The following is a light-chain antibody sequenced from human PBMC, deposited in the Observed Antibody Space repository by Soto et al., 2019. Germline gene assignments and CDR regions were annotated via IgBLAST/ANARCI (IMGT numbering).Light chain of an antibody. CDR3: QNYNAFQWP. CDR1: QSSRNW. J-gene: IGKJ1*01. V-gene: IGKV1-5*01. Sequence: DIQMTQSPSTLSASVGDRVTITCRASQSSRNWLAWYQDKPGKAPKLLIYGDSSLESGVPSRFSGSGSGTEFPLTIGGLQPDDFANYDGQNYNAFQWPFGQGTKVEIK. CDR2: GDS.